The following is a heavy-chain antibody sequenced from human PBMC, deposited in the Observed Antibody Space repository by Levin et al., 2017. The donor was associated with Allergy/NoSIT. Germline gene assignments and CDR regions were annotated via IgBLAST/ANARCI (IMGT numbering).Heavy chain of an antibody. CDR1: GDSISSGGYS. CDR3: ARVAGYSYGYYFDY. J-gene: IGHJ4*02. V-gene: IGHV4-30-2*01. Sequence: KSSETLSLTCAVSGDSISSGGYSWSWIRQPPGKGLEWIGNIYLSGSTYYNPSLKSRVTISVDRSKNQFSLNLSSVTAADTAVYYCARVAGYSYGYYFDYWGQGTLVTVSS. CDR2: IYLSGST. D-gene: IGHD5-18*01.